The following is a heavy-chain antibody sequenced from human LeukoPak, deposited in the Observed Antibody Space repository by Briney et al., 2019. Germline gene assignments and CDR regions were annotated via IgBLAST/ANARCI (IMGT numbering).Heavy chain of an antibody. V-gene: IGHV5-51*01. D-gene: IGHD3-3*01. CDR2: IYPGDSDT. Sequence: GESLKISCEASGYVFINYWIGWVRQMPGKGLEWIGIIYPGDSDTRYSPSFQGRVTISADKSISTAYLQWSSLKASDTAMYYCARQGVADDAFDIWGQGAMVTVSS. CDR1: GYVFINYW. J-gene: IGHJ3*02. CDR3: ARQGVADDAFDI.